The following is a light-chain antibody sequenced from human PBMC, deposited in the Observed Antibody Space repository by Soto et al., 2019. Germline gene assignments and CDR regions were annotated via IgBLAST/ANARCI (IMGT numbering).Light chain of an antibody. V-gene: IGLV2-14*01. J-gene: IGLJ2*01. CDR1: ISDVGSSIY. Sequence: QSALTQPASVSGSPGQSVAISCTGSISDVGSSIYVSWYQQYPGKAPKLLIYEVNDRPSGVSDRFSGSKSGNTASLTISGLQAEDEADYYCSSYTRSGTVVFGGGTKVTVL. CDR3: SSYTRSGTVV. CDR2: EVN.